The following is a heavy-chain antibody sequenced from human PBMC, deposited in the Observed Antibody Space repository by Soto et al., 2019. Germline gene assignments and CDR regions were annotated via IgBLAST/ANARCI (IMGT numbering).Heavy chain of an antibody. CDR1: GGSFSGYY. D-gene: IGHD2-15*01. V-gene: IGHV4-34*01. CDR3: ARVAGGCSGGSCYSLADY. J-gene: IGHJ4*02. Sequence: SETLSLTCAVYGGSFSGYYWSWIRQPPGKGLEWIGEINHSGSTNYNPSLKSRVTISVDTSKNQFSLKLSSVTAADTAVYYCARVAGGCSGGSCYSLADYWGQGTLVTVSS. CDR2: INHSGST.